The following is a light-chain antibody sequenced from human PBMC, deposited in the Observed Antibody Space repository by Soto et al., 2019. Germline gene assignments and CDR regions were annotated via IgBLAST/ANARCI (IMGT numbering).Light chain of an antibody. CDR1: QSVGTNF. V-gene: IGKV3-20*01. CDR2: GAS. J-gene: IGKJ5*01. Sequence: EIVLTQSPATLSLSPGERATLSCRASQSVGTNFLAWYQQRPGQAPRLLIYGASSRATGIPDRFSGSGSGTDFTLTISRLEPEDFAVYYCQQYGSSPRDTFGQGTRLEIK. CDR3: QQYGSSPRDT.